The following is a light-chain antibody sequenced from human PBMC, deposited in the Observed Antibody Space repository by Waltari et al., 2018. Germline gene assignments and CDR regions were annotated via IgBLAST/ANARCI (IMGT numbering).Light chain of an antibody. CDR2: DVS. V-gene: IGLV2-11*01. CDR3: CSYAGSYTFV. Sequence: QSALTQPRSVSGSPGQSVTISCPGTSSDVGGYNYVSWYQQPPGKAPKLMIYDVSKRPSGVPDRFSGSKSGNTASLTISGLQAEDEADYYCCSYAGSYTFVFGGGTKLTVL. CDR1: SSDVGGYNY. J-gene: IGLJ3*02.